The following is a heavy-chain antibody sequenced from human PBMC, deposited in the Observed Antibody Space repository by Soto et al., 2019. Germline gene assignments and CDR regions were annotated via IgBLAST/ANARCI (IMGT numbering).Heavy chain of an antibody. J-gene: IGHJ4*02. CDR1: GGSISSGGYS. CDR2: IYHSGST. Sequence: SETLSLTCAVSGGSISSGGYSWSWIRQPPGKGLEWIGYIYHSGSTYYNPSLKSRVTISVDRSKNQFSLKLSSVTAADTAVYYCARVGQQLVSYFDYWEKGILVTVSS. CDR3: ARVGQQLVSYFDY. V-gene: IGHV4-30-2*01. D-gene: IGHD6-13*01.